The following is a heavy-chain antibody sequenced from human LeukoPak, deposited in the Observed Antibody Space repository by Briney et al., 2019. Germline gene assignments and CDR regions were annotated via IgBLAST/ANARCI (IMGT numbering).Heavy chain of an antibody. CDR2: IYPGDSDT. CDR3: ARFFRATNRIYFDY. V-gene: IGHV5-51*01. D-gene: IGHD1-26*01. J-gene: IGHJ4*02. Sequence: GESLKISCKGSGYSFTSYWIGWVRQMPGKGLDWMRIIYPGDSDTRYSPSFQGPVTISADKSISTAYLQWSSLKASDTAMYYCARFFRATNRIYFDYWGQGTLVTVSS. CDR1: GYSFTSYW.